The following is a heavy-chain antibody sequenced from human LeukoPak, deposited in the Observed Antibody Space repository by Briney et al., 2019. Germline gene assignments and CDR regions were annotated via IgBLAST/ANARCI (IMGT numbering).Heavy chain of an antibody. CDR3: ARVAVWDSSRFDY. V-gene: IGHV4-59*01. CDR2: IYYSGST. Sequence: PSETLSLTCTVSGGSISSYYWSWIRQPPGKGLEWIGYIYYSGSTNYNPSLKSRVTISVDTSKNQFSLKLSSVTAADTAVYYCARVAVWDSSRFDYWGQGTLVTVSS. J-gene: IGHJ4*02. D-gene: IGHD6-19*01. CDR1: GGSISSYY.